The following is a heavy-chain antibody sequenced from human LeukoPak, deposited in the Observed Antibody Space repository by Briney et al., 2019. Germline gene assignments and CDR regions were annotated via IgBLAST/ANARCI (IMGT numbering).Heavy chain of an antibody. J-gene: IGHJ4*02. CDR2: IYSSGGT. V-gene: IGHV4-4*07. D-gene: IGHD1-1*01. Sequence: PSETLSLTCTVSGGSISTYYWSWIRQPAGKGLEWIGRIYSSGGTNYNPSLRSRVTMSVDTSKNQFSLKLSSVTAAVTAVYFCARDYNWTFDYWGQGTLVTVSS. CDR3: ARDYNWTFDY. CDR1: GGSISTYY.